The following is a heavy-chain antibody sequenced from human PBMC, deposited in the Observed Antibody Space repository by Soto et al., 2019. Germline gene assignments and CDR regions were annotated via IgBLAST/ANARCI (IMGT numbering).Heavy chain of an antibody. Sequence: ETLSLTCIASGGSITSYHWSWIRQLPEKGLEWSAYTSYTGNTNYNPSFQSRVTISIDTSKTQLSLKMTSMTAADTAVYYFVFYLHGGFTHLYDSCAQGSPVIVSS. J-gene: IGHJ5*01. CDR1: GGSITSYH. CDR3: VFYLHGGFTHLYDS. D-gene: IGHD3-16*01. V-gene: IGHV4-59*03. CDR2: TSYTGNT.